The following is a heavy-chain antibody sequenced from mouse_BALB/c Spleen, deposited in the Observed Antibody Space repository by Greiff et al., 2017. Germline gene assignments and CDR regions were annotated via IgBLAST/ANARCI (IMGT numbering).Heavy chain of an antibody. Sequence: EVKLVESGGDLVKPGGSLKLSCAASGFTFSSYGMSWVRQTPDKRLEWVATISSGGSYTYYPDSVKGRFTISRDNAKNTLYLQMSSLKSEDTAMYYCARDGSSHFDYWGQGTTLTVSS. D-gene: IGHD1-1*01. J-gene: IGHJ2*01. CDR2: ISSGGSYT. CDR1: GFTFSSYG. CDR3: ARDGSSHFDY. V-gene: IGHV5-6*01.